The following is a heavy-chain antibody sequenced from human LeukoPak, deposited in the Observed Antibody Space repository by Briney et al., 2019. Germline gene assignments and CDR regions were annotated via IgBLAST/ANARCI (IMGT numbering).Heavy chain of an antibody. CDR2: ISGSGDST. J-gene: IGHJ4*02. D-gene: IGHD3-10*01. V-gene: IGHV3-23*01. Sequence: PGASLRLSCAASGFTFSSYVMSWVRQAPGEGLEWVSAISGSGDSTYYADSVKGRFTISRDNSKNTLYLQMNSLRAEDTAVYYCARVIMVRGVNITFDYWGQGTLVTVSS. CDR1: GFTFSSYV. CDR3: ARVIMVRGVNITFDY.